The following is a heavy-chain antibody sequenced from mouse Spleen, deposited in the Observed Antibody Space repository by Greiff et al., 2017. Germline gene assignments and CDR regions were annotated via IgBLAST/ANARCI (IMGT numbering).Heavy chain of an antibody. CDR3: TSYYGSSYRRWFAY. CDR1: GYTFTDYE. CDR2: IYPETGGT. V-gene: IGHV1-15*01. Sequence: QVQLQQSGAELVRPGASVTLSCKASGYTFTDYEMHWVKQTPVHGLEWIGAIYPETGGTAYNQKFKGKAILTADKSSSTAYMELRSLTSEDSAVYYCTSYYGSSYRRWFAYWGQGTLVTVSA. J-gene: IGHJ3*01. D-gene: IGHD1-1*01.